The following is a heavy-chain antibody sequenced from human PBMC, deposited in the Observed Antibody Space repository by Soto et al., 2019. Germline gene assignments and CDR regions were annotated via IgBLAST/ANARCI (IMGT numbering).Heavy chain of an antibody. Sequence: SETLSLTCTVSGASIRSSYWSWIRQSPGNGLEWIGYVYYTGNTNYNPSLRSRVSISVDTSKNQFSLKLNSVTAADTAVYYCARGYYDSNGQSNTFDIWGQGTLVTVSS. V-gene: IGHV4-59*01. CDR3: ARGYYDSNGQSNTFDI. D-gene: IGHD3-22*01. J-gene: IGHJ3*02. CDR1: GASIRSSY. CDR2: VYYTGNT.